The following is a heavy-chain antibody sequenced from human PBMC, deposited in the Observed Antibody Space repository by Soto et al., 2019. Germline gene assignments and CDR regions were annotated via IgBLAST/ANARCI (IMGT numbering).Heavy chain of an antibody. CDR2: IIPIFGTA. CDR3: AREGPGIAAAGIAGGYYYGMDV. Sequence: QVQLVQSGAEVKKPGSSVKVSCKASGGTFSSYAISWVRQAPGQGLEWMGGIIPIFGTANYAQKFQGRVTITADESTRTAYMELSSLRSEDTAVYYCAREGPGIAAAGIAGGYYYGMDVWGQGTTVTVSS. V-gene: IGHV1-69*01. J-gene: IGHJ6*02. D-gene: IGHD6-13*01. CDR1: GGTFSSYA.